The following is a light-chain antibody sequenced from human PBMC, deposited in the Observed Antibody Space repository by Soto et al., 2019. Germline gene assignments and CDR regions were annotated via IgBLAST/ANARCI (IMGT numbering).Light chain of an antibody. CDR2: EVS. Sequence: QSVLTQPSSVSGTPGQSITISCTGTSSDVGGHNYVSWYQQHPGKAPKLTIYEVSNRPSGISNRFSGSKSGNTASLTISGLQAEDEADYYCSSYTRSNTPAVFGTGTKVTVL. V-gene: IGLV2-14*01. J-gene: IGLJ1*01. CDR3: SSYTRSNTPAV. CDR1: SSDVGGHNY.